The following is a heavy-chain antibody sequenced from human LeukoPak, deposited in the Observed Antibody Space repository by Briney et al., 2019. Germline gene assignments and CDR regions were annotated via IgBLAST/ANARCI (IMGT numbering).Heavy chain of an antibody. Sequence: GGSLRLSCAASGFTFTNNFMSWVRQVPGKGLEWVANIKQDGSETTYADSVRGRLTIFRDNAKDSVYLQMNSLRAEDTAVYYCAKESLRNTVTTRSEADYWGQGTLVTVSS. D-gene: IGHD4-17*01. CDR2: IKQDGSET. V-gene: IGHV3-7*03. CDR1: GFTFTNNF. J-gene: IGHJ4*02. CDR3: AKESLRNTVTTRSEADY.